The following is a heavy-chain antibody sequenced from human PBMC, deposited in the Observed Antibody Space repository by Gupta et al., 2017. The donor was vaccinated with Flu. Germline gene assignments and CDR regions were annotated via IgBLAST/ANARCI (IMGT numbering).Heavy chain of an antibody. D-gene: IGHD2-8*01. V-gene: IGHV3-23*01. CDR2: ISGSGGST. CDR3: AKDFISLYTTWGGYY. J-gene: IGHJ4*02. Sequence: VRQAPGKGLEWVSAISGSGGSTYYADSVKGRFTISRDNSKNTLYLQMNSLRAEDTAVYYCAKDFISLYTTWGGYYWGQGTLVTVSS.